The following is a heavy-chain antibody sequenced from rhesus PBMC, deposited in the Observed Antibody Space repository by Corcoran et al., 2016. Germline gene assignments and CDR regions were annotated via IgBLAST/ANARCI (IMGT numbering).Heavy chain of an antibody. CDR3: AREASVSVFDF. V-gene: IGHV4-127*01. J-gene: IGHJ4*01. Sequence: QVQLPESGPGLVKPSATLSLTCTLSAYSISRRHGWGWIRQSPGKVLEWIGYIGGSNPTTVYNPSLKSRVTMSKDTSKNQFSLNLNSVTAADTAVYYCAREASVSVFDFWGQGVLVTVSS. CDR1: AYSISRRHG. CDR2: IGGSNPTT. D-gene: IGHD2-39*01.